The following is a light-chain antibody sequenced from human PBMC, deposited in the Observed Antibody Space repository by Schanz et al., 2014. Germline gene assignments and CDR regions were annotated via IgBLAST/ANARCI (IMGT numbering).Light chain of an antibody. V-gene: IGLV2-14*01. CDR2: DVS. J-gene: IGLJ2*01. Sequence: QSALTQPASVSGSPGQWITISCTGTSSDVGGYNYVSWFQQHAGKAPKVMIYDVSNRPSGVSHRFSGSKSGNTASLTISGLQPEDEADYHCSSHTAITTAVVFGGGTKLTVL. CDR3: SSHTAITTAVV. CDR1: SSDVGGYNY.